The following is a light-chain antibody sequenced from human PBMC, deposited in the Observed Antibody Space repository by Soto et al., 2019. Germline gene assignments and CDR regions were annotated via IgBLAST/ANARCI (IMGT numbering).Light chain of an antibody. CDR3: QQYGSPPPLS. V-gene: IGKV3-20*01. CDR2: GAS. CDR1: QSVTSSY. J-gene: IGKJ4*01. Sequence: EIVLTQSPGTLSWSPGESATLSCRAIQSVTSSYLAWYQQKPGQAPRLLIYGASSRATGIPDRFSGSGSGTDFTLTISRLEPEDFAVYYCQQYGSPPPLSFGGGTKVDIK.